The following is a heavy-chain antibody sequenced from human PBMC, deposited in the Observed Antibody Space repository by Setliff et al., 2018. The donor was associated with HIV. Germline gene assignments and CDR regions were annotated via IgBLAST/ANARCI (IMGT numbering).Heavy chain of an antibody. CDR3: ARTVRREFRTNVGDHYYFYMDV. J-gene: IGHJ6*03. V-gene: IGHV4-61*09. CDR2: IHTSGST. Sequence: SETLSLTCTVSGDSITSGTYYWSWIRQPAGKGLEWIGHIHTSGSTKYNPSLKSRGTISADTSKNQFSLKVTSVTAADTAVYYCARTVRREFRTNVGDHYYFYMDVWGKGTTVTVSS. CDR1: GDSITSGTYY. D-gene: IGHD3-3*01.